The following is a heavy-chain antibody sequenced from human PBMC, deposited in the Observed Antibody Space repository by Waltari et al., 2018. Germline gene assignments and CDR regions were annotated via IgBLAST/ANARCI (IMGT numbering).Heavy chain of an antibody. D-gene: IGHD3-10*02. CDR3: AKDRLSDARGTYSFGTDV. Sequence: QVQLVESGGGVVQPGRSLRLSCAVSGFTFSSHGMHWVRQAPGKGLEWCAVLVNDGSQKYYADSVKGRFPISRDNSKSTMYLQMNSLRSDDTAVYFCAKDRLSDARGTYSFGTDVWGQGTTVTVS. CDR1: GFTFSSHG. CDR2: LVNDGSQK. J-gene: IGHJ6*02. V-gene: IGHV3-30*18.